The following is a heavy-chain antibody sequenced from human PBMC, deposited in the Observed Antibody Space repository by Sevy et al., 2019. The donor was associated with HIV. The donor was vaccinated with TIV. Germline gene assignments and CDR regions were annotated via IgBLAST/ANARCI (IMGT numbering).Heavy chain of an antibody. V-gene: IGHV3-23*01. J-gene: IGHJ4*02. CDR2: INGRGGST. CDR3: ARESCSSTSCYIGWPYYFDY. Sequence: GGSLRLSCVVSGYSFSSYAISWVRQAPGKGLEWVSTINGRGGSTYYADSVKGRFTISRDNAKNSLYLQMNSLRAEDTAVYYCARESCSSTSCYIGWPYYFDYWGQGTLVTVSS. CDR1: GYSFSSYA. D-gene: IGHD2-2*02.